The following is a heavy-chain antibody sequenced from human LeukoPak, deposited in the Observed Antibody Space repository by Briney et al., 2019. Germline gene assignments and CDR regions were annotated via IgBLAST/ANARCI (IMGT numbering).Heavy chain of an antibody. D-gene: IGHD6-13*01. CDR1: GGFISCYF. V-gene: IGHV4-4*07. CDR3: ARQIGIAEIDY. CDR2: VYTNGST. Sequence: SDTQSLSCSFSGGFISCYFWTLIRLPAGKGLELIVIVYTNGSTHYNPSLQTRVTMSVDKSMNHSSLQLSTVNASDTALYYCARQIGIAEIDYWGQGTLVTVSS. J-gene: IGHJ4*02.